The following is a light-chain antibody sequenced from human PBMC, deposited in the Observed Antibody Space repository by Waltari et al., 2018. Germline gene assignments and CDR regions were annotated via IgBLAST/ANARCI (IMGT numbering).Light chain of an antibody. Sequence: QSALTQPRSVSGSPGQSVTISCTGTSRDVCGYNYVSWYQQHPGKAPKLMIYDVSKRPSGVPDRFSGSKSGNTASLTISGLQAEDEADYYCCSYAGSYTWVFGGGTKLTVL. J-gene: IGLJ3*02. V-gene: IGLV2-11*01. CDR2: DVS. CDR1: SRDVCGYNY. CDR3: CSYAGSYTWV.